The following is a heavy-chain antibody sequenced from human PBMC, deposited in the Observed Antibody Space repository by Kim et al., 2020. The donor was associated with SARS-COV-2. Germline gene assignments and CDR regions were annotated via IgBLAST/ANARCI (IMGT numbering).Heavy chain of an antibody. V-gene: IGHV3-30-3*01. CDR3: ARYIVATLCFDY. J-gene: IGHJ4*02. D-gene: IGHD5-12*01. Sequence: GGSLRLSCAASGFTFSSYAMHWVRQAPGKGLEWVAVISYDGSNKYYADSVKGRFTISRDNSKNTLYLQMNSLRAEDTAVYYCARYIVATLCFDYWGQGTL. CDR1: GFTFSSYA. CDR2: ISYDGSNK.